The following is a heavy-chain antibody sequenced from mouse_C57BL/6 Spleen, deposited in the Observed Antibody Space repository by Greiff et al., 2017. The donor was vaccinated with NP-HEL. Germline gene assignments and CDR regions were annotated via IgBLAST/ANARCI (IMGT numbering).Heavy chain of an antibody. CDR1: GFTFSSYA. V-gene: IGHV5-4*01. Sequence: DVKVVESGGGLVKPGGSLKLSCAASGFTFSSYAMSWVRQTPEKRLEWVATISDGGSYTYYPDNVKGRFTISRDNAKNNLYLQMSHLKSEDTAMYYCAREGYWGQGTTLTVSS. J-gene: IGHJ2*01. CDR3: AREGY. CDR2: ISDGGSYT.